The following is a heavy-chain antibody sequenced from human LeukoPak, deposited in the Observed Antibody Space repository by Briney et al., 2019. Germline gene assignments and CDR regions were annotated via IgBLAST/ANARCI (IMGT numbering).Heavy chain of an antibody. CDR1: GFTFSNAW. J-gene: IGHJ4*02. Sequence: GGSLRLSCAASGFTFSNAWMSWVRQAPGKGLEWVGRIKSKTDGGTTDCAAPVKGRFTISRDDSKNTLYLQMNSLKTEDTAVYYCTTLLYDFWSGYYKTYFDYWGQGTLVTVSS. CDR3: TTLLYDFWSGYYKTYFDY. CDR2: IKSKTDGGTT. V-gene: IGHV3-15*01. D-gene: IGHD3-3*01.